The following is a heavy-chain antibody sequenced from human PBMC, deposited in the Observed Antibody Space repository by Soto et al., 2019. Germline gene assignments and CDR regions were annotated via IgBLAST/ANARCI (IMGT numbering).Heavy chain of an antibody. D-gene: IGHD3-3*01. CDR3: ARVDYYDFWSGYSDFDV. J-gene: IGHJ6*02. CDR1: GFTFSSYA. Sequence: PGGSLRLSCAASGFTFSSYAMSWVRQAPGKGLEWVSAISGSGGSTYYADSVKGRFTISRDNSKNTLYLQMNSLRAEDTAVYYCARVDYYDFWSGYSDFDVWGQGTTVTVSS. CDR2: ISGSGGST. V-gene: IGHV3-23*01.